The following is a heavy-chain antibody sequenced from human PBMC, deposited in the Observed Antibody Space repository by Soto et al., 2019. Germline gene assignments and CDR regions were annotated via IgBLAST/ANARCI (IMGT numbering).Heavy chain of an antibody. CDR1: GFTFSSYA. D-gene: IGHD2-15*01. J-gene: IGHJ4*02. V-gene: IGHV3-23*01. CDR3: AKDITRGIVVVVAADY. Sequence: GGSLRLSCAASGFTFSSYAMSWVRQAPGKGLEWVSAISGSGGSTYYADSVKGRFTISRDNSKNTLYLQMNSLRAEDTAVYYCAKDITRGIVVVVAADYWGQGTLVTVSS. CDR2: ISGSGGST.